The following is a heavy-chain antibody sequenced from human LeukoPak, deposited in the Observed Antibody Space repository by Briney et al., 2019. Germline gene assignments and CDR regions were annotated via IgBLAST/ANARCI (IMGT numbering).Heavy chain of an antibody. D-gene: IGHD2-15*01. V-gene: IGHV3-30*04. CDR3: ARAGYCSGGSCSKLDY. CDR1: GFTFSSYA. CDR2: ISYDGSNK. J-gene: IGHJ4*02. Sequence: PGGSLRLSCAASGFTFSSYAMHWVRQAPGKGLEWVAVISYDGSNKYYADSVKGRFTISGDNSKNTLYLQMNSLRAEDTAVYYCARAGYCSGGSCSKLDYWGQGTLVTVSS.